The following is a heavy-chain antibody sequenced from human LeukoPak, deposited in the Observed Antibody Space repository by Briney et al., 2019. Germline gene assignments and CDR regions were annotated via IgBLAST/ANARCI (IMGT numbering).Heavy chain of an antibody. Sequence: SETLSLTCTVSGGSISSSSYYWGWIRQPPGKGLEWIGSIYYSGSTYYNPSLKSRVTISVDTSKNQFSLKLSSVTAADTAVYYCARGGWDYGSGPTAKLEEAIHDYYYYYMDVWGKGTTVTISS. CDR2: IYYSGST. CDR1: GGSISSSSYY. J-gene: IGHJ6*03. D-gene: IGHD3-10*01. CDR3: ARGGWDYGSGPTAKLEEAIHDYYYYYMDV. V-gene: IGHV4-39*07.